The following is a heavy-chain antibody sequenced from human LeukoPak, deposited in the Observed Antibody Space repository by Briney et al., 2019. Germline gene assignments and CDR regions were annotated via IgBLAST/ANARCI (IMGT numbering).Heavy chain of an antibody. CDR3: ARLANYDILTGSPAYYFDY. J-gene: IGHJ4*02. CDR1: GFTFSSYW. D-gene: IGHD3-9*01. V-gene: IGHV3-30-3*01. CDR2: ISYDGSNK. Sequence: GGSLRLSCAASGFTFSSYWMSWVRQAPGKGLEWVAVISYDGSNKYYADSVKGRFTISRDNSKNTLYLQMNSLRAEDTAVYYCARLANYDILTGSPAYYFDYWGQGTLVTVSS.